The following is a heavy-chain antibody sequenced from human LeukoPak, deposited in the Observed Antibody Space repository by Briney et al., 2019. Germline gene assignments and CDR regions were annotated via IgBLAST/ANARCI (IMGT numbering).Heavy chain of an antibody. CDR2: ITVSGGTT. CDR1: EFTFSSYA. D-gene: IGHD1-14*01. Sequence: GGSLRLSCAASEFTFSSYAMQWVRQAPGKGLEWVSGITVSGGTTYYTDSVEGRFTISRDNSKSTLYLQMNSLRAEDTAVYYCAKYLTARGPPYALDVWGQGTTVTVSS. CDR3: AKYLTARGPPYALDV. V-gene: IGHV3-23*01. J-gene: IGHJ6*02.